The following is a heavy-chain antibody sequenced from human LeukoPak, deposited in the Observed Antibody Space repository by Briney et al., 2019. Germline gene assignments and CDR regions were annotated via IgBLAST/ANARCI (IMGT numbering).Heavy chain of an antibody. CDR1: GGSMSNKY. CDR2: MSDSGTT. CDR3: ATHDSNGYYPYYFAY. V-gene: IGHV4-59*08. D-gene: IGHD3-3*01. Sequence: SETLSLTCIVSGGSMSNKYWSWIRQPPGKGLEWIGYMSDSGTTKQNPALKSRVTISLDTSKNHLSLMLSSVTAADTAVYYCATHDSNGYYPYYFAYWGQGTVVTVSS. J-gene: IGHJ4*02.